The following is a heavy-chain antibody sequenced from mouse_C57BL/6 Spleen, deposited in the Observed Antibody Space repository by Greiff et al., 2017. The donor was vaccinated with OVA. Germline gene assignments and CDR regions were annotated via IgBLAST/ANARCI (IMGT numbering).Heavy chain of an antibody. CDR1: GYTFTSYW. CDR2: INPSSGYT. J-gene: IGHJ2*01. D-gene: IGHD2-3*01. CDR3: ARHGYYNYFDY. V-gene: IGHV1-7*01. Sequence: VQLQQSGAELAKPGASVKLSCKASGYTFTSYWMHWVKQRPGQGLEWIGYINPSSGYTKYNQKFKDKATLTADKSSRTAYMQLSSLTYEDSAVYYCARHGYYNYFDYWGQGTTLTVSS.